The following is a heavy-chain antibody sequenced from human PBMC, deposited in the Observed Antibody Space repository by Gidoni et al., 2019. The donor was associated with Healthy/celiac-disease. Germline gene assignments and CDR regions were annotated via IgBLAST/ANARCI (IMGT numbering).Heavy chain of an antibody. CDR2: IKSKTDGGTT. CDR1: GFPFSTAW. CDR3: TTDGYYYDSSAKFSAFDI. Sequence: EVQLVESGGGLVQPGGSRRLSCAASGFPFSTAWMRWVRQAPGKGLAWVGRIKSKTDGGTTDYAATVKGRFTIARDDSKHTLYLQMNSLKTEDTAVYYCTTDGYYYDSSAKFSAFDIWGQGTMVTVSS. V-gene: IGHV3-15*01. D-gene: IGHD3-22*01. J-gene: IGHJ3*02.